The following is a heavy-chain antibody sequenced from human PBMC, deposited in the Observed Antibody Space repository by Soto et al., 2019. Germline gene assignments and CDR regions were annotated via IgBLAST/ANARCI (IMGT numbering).Heavy chain of an antibody. V-gene: IGHV2-5*02. J-gene: IGHJ4*02. CDR2: IYWDDDK. Sequence: QITLKESGPTLVKPTQTLTLTCTFSGFSLSTSGVGVGWIRQPPRKALEWLAVIYWDDDKGYSPSLKSRLTITKNTSKNQVVLTMTNMDPVDTATYYCAHHPYYGLGSYSFDYWGQGTLITVSS. D-gene: IGHD3-10*01. CDR3: AHHPYYGLGSYSFDY. CDR1: GFSLSTSGVG.